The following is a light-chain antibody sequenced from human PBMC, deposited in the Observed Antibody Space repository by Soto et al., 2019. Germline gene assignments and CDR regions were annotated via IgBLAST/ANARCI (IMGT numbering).Light chain of an antibody. CDR2: AAS. J-gene: IGKJ4*01. V-gene: IGKV1-27*01. Sequence: DIQMTQSPSSLSASVGDRVTITCRASQDISNYLAWYQQKPGTVPKLLIYAASTLQSGVPSRFSGSGSGTAFTLTISSLQTEEVETEYCQKCNSPPLAFGGGTTVEIK. CDR3: QKCNSPPLA. CDR1: QDISNY.